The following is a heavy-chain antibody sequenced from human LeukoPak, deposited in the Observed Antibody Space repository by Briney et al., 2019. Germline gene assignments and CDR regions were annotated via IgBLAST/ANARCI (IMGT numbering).Heavy chain of an antibody. CDR1: GYTFTSYG. Sequence: ASVKVSCKASGYTFTSYGIGWVRQAPGQGLEWMGWINTNTGNPTYAQGFTGRFVFSLDTSVSTAYLQISSLKAEDTAVYYCARELEGWSGYQDVWGKGTTVTVSS. V-gene: IGHV7-4-1*02. J-gene: IGHJ6*04. CDR3: ARELEGWSGYQDV. CDR2: INTNTGNP. D-gene: IGHD3-3*01.